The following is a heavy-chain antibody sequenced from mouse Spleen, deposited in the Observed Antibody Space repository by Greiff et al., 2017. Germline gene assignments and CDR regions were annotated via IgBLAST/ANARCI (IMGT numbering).Heavy chain of an antibody. CDR2: INPTNGGT. CDR3: ARSGLYYLDY. V-gene: IGHV1-18*01. D-gene: IGHD2-2*01. Sequence: VQLQQSGPELVKPGASVKIPCKASGYTFTDYNMDWVKQSHGQSLEWIGDINPTNGGTIYNQKFKGKATLTVDKSSSTAYMELRSLTSEDTAVYYCARSGLYYLDYWGQGTTLTVSS. CDR1: GYTFTDYN. J-gene: IGHJ2*01.